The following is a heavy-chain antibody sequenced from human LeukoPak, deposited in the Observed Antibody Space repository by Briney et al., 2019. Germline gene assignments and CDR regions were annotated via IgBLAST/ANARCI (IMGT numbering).Heavy chain of an antibody. V-gene: IGHV3-11*04. CDR2: ISSSGSST. J-gene: IGHJ4*02. CDR1: GFRLSDYY. D-gene: IGHD3-22*01. Sequence: PGGSLRLSCTASGFRLSDYYMSWIRQAPGKGLEWVSSISSSGSSTSYADSVKGRFTISRDNVKNSLYLEMNSLRVEDSAVYYCARDHYFDISGYLDYWGQGTPVTVSS. CDR3: ARDHYFDISGYLDY.